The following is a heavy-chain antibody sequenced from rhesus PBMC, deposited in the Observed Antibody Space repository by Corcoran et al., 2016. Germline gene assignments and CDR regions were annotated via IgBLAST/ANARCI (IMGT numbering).Heavy chain of an antibody. J-gene: IGHJ4*01. CDR3: ARDQGGYSYGYFDC. D-gene: IGHD5-36*01. CDR1: GDSVSSSNW. V-gene: IGHV4-65*01. Sequence: QVQLQESGPGLVKPSETLSLTCAVSGDSVSSSNWWSWIRQPPGKGLEWIGYISGSSGSNYYNPSPKSRVTSSTEASKNQFSLKLSSVTAAETAVYYCARDQGGYSYGYFDCWGQGVLVTVSS. CDR2: ISGSSGSN.